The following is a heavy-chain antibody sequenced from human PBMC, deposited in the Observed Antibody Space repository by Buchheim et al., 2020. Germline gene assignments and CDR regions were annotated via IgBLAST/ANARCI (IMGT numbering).Heavy chain of an antibody. D-gene: IGHD3-22*01. V-gene: IGHV3-11*01. Sequence: QVQLVESGGGLVRPGGFLRLSCAASGFTFSDYYMNWIHQAPGKGLEWVSYISSSGYTTYYADSVRGRFTISRDNAENSLFLQMNSLRAEDTAVYYCARGGDSSGYYSIYYYMDVWGKGTT. CDR3: ARGGDSSGYYSIYYYMDV. CDR2: ISSSGYTT. CDR1: GFTFSDYY. J-gene: IGHJ6*03.